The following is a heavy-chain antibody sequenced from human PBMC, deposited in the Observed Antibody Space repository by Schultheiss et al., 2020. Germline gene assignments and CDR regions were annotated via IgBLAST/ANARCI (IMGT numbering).Heavy chain of an antibody. Sequence: GESLKISCAASGFTFSSYGMHWVRQAPGKGLEWVSAISGSGGSTYYADSVKGRFTISRDNSKNTLYLQMNSLRAEDTAVYYCAKDGGVLLWFGELLAHTNYFDYWGQGTLVTVSS. J-gene: IGHJ4*02. CDR2: ISGSGGST. CDR1: GFTFSSYG. D-gene: IGHD3-10*01. V-gene: IGHV3-23*01. CDR3: AKDGGVLLWFGELLAHTNYFDY.